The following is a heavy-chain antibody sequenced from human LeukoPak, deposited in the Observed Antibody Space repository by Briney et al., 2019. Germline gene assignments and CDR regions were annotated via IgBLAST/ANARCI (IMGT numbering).Heavy chain of an antibody. CDR3: ARGMGGRPLDAFDI. CDR2: ISGSGGST. CDR1: GFAVNSNY. D-gene: IGHD2-15*01. Sequence: GGSLRLSCAASGFAVNSNYMSWVRQAPGKGLEWVSAISGSGGSTYYADSVKGRFTISRDNSKNTLYLQMNSLRAEDTAVYYCARGMGGRPLDAFDIWGQGTMVTVSS. V-gene: IGHV3-23*01. J-gene: IGHJ3*02.